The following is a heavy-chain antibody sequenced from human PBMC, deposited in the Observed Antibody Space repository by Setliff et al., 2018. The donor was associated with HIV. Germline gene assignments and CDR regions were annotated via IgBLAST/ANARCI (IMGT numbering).Heavy chain of an antibody. Sequence: SETLSLTCTVSGGSISSETFSWNWIRQPAGKGLEWIGRIYTSGSTDYNPSLKSRVTMSVDTSKNQFSLKLSSVTAADTAVYYCARGGYYYGVTGYGMDVWGQGTTVTVSS. CDR1: GGSISSETFS. V-gene: IGHV4-61*02. CDR3: ARGGYYYGVTGYGMDV. CDR2: IYTSGST. D-gene: IGHD3-3*01. J-gene: IGHJ6*02.